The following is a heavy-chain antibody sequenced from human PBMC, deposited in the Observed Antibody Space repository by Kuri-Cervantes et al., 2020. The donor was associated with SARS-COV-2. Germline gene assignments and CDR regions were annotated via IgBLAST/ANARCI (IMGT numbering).Heavy chain of an antibody. J-gene: IGHJ4*02. D-gene: IGHD6-19*01. Sequence: GESLKISCAASRFTFSSYGMHWVRQAPGKGLEWVAVIWYDGSNKYYADSVKGRFTISRDNSKNTLYLQMNSLRAEDTAVYYCARGGYSGGWYPPDLWGQGTLVTVSS. CDR2: IWYDGSNK. V-gene: IGHV3-33*08. CDR3: ARGGYSGGWYPPDL. CDR1: RFTFSSYG.